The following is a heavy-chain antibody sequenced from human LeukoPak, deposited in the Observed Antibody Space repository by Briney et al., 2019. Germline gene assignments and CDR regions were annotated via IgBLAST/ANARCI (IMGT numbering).Heavy chain of an antibody. J-gene: IGHJ6*02. Sequence: GASVKVSCKASGYTFTSYYMHWVRQAPGQGLEWMGRINPSSGGTNYAQNFQGRVTMTRDTSISTAYMDLSSLRSDDTAVYYCAREVGGSGTYGMDVWGQGTTVTVSS. CDR2: INPSSGGT. D-gene: IGHD3-10*01. CDR3: AREVGGSGTYGMDV. V-gene: IGHV1-2*06. CDR1: GYTFTSYY.